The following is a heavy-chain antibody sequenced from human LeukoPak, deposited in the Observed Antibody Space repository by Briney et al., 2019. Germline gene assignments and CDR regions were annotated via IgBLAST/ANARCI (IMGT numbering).Heavy chain of an antibody. J-gene: IGHJ3*02. Sequence: PGGSLRLSCAASGVAVSTNYMNWVRQAPGKGLEWVSIIYSGGNTYYADPVKGRFTISRDNSKNTLYLQMNDLRVEDTAVYYCAKRMVVTATPDAFDIWGQGTMVTVSS. CDR3: AKRMVVTATPDAFDI. CDR1: GVAVSTNY. V-gene: IGHV3-66*01. CDR2: IYSGGNT. D-gene: IGHD2-15*01.